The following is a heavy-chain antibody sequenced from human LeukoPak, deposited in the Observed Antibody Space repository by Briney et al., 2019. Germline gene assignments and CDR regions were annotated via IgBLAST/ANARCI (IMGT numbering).Heavy chain of an antibody. V-gene: IGHV3-30*18. Sequence: GGSLRLSCAASGFTFSSYGMHWVRQAPGKGLEWVAVISCDGSNKYYADSVKGRFTISRDNSKNTLYLQMNSLRAEDTAEYYCAKDLLPNYDFWSGYYGDYWGQGTLVTVSS. CDR1: GFTFSSYG. CDR2: ISCDGSNK. J-gene: IGHJ4*02. CDR3: AKDLLPNYDFWSGYYGDY. D-gene: IGHD3-3*01.